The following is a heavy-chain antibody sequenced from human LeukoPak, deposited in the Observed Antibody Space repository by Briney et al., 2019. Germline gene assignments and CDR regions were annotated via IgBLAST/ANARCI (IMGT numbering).Heavy chain of an antibody. CDR3: ARLGITGTTLYYFDY. CDR2: IYPGDSDT. D-gene: IGHD1-20*01. CDR1: GYTFTTYW. J-gene: IGHJ4*02. Sequence: GESMQISCQGSGYTFTTYWIAWVRQMPGKGLEWMGIIYPGDSDTRYNPSFQDQVTISADKSTSTAYLQWSSLKASDTAMFYCARLGITGTTLYYFDYWGQGTLVTVSS. V-gene: IGHV5-51*01.